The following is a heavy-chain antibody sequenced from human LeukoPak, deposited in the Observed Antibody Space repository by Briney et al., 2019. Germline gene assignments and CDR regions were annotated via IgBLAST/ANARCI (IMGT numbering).Heavy chain of an antibody. Sequence: GGSLRLSCAASGFTFSSYAMHWVRQAPGKGLEYVSAISSNGGSTFYANSVKGRFTISRDNSKNTLYLQMGSLRDEDMAVYYCARLIGAPDWGVVILYYFDYWGQGTLVTVSS. CDR3: ARLIGAPDWGVVILYYFDY. J-gene: IGHJ4*02. CDR2: ISSNGGST. V-gene: IGHV3-64*01. D-gene: IGHD3-3*01. CDR1: GFTFSSYA.